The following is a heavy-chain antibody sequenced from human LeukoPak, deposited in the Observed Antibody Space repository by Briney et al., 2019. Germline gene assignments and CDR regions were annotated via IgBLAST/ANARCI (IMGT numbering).Heavy chain of an antibody. D-gene: IGHD3-10*01. J-gene: IGHJ6*03. CDR3: ARASEYYGSGRAFPYYYYYMDV. V-gene: IGHV3-48*01. Sequence: GGSLRLSCAASGFTFSSYSMNWVRQAPGEGLEWVSYISSLSGTIYYADSVKGRFTISRDNAKNSLYLQMDSLRAEDTAVYYCARASEYYGSGRAFPYYYYYMDVWGKGTTVTVSS. CDR2: ISSLSGTI. CDR1: GFTFSSYS.